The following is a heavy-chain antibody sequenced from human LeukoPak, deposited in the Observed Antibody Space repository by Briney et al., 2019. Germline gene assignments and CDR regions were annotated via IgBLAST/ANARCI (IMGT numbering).Heavy chain of an antibody. V-gene: IGHV4-59*08. J-gene: IGHJ4*02. CDR1: GGSISSYY. CDR2: IYYSGST. D-gene: IGHD5-24*01. Sequence: PPETLSLTCTVSGGSISSYYWNWIRQPPGKGLEWIGYIYYSGSTNYNPSLKSRVTISVDTSKNQFSLKLSSVTAADTAVYYCARLDGLNSDGFFDYWGQGTLVTVSS. CDR3: ARLDGLNSDGFFDY.